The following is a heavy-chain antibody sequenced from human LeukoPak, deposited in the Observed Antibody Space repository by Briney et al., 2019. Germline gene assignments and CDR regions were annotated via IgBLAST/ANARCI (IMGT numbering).Heavy chain of an antibody. D-gene: IGHD6-6*01. V-gene: IGHV3-21*01. J-gene: IGHJ6*03. CDR2: ISSSSSYI. Sequence: GGSLRLSCAASGFTFSSYSMNWVRQAPGKGLEWVSSISSSSSYIYYADSVKGRFTISRDNAKNSLYLQMNSLRAEDRAVYYCAVVKASSYYYYMDVWGKGTTVTVSS. CDR3: AVVKASSYYYYMDV. CDR1: GFTFSSYS.